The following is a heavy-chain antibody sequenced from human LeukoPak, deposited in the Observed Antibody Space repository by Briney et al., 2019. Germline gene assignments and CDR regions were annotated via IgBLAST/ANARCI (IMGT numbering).Heavy chain of an antibody. J-gene: IGHJ6*03. CDR1: GFTFSSYA. Sequence: GGSLRLSCAASGFTFSSYAMSWVRQAPGKGLEWVSAISGSGGSTYYADSVKGRFTISRDNSKNTLDLQMNSLRTEDTAVYYCASSGWSGSYYDYYYYYMDVWGKGTTVTVSS. CDR3: ASSGWSGSYYDYYYYYMDV. D-gene: IGHD1-26*01. V-gene: IGHV3-23*01. CDR2: ISGSGGST.